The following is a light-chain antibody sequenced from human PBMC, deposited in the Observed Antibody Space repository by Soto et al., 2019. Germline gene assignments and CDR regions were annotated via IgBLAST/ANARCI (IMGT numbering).Light chain of an antibody. Sequence: QSVLTQPRSVSVSPGQSVAISCAGTSSDVGRYNYVSWYQQYPGKAPKLIIYDVTKRPSGVPDRFSGSKSGNTASLTISGLQAEDETDYYCCSFAGLFGGGTKVTVL. V-gene: IGLV2-11*01. CDR3: CSFAGL. CDR2: DVT. CDR1: SSDVGRYNY. J-gene: IGLJ2*01.